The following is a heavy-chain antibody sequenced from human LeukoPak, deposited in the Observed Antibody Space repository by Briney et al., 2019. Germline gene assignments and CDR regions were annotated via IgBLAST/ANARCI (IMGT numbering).Heavy chain of an antibody. CDR1: GGSISSSSYY. D-gene: IGHD2-2*01. CDR2: IFYSGST. J-gene: IGHJ4*02. CDR3: ARLWARCSSTSCYSNPYYFDY. Sequence: KTSETLSLTCTVSGGSISSSSYYWGWIRQPPGKGLEWIGSIFYSGSTYNNPSLKSRVTISVDTSKNQFSLKLSSVTAADTAVYYCARLWARCSSTSCYSNPYYFDYWGQGTLVTVSS. V-gene: IGHV4-39*01.